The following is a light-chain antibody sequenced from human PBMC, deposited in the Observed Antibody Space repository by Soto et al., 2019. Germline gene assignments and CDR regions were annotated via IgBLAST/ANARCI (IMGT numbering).Light chain of an antibody. V-gene: IGKV3-15*01. CDR3: HQYTNWLALT. CDR2: DAS. Sequence: EIVMTQSPATLSVSPGESATLSCRASQTVSSNLAWYQQKPGQAPRLLIYDASTRATGIPVRFRGSGSGTQFTLTIISLQSEDSAVYYCHQYTNWLALTFGGGTKVEIK. J-gene: IGKJ4*01. CDR1: QTVSSN.